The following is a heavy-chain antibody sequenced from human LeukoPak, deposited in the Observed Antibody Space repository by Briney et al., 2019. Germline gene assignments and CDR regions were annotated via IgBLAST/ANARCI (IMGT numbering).Heavy chain of an antibody. J-gene: IGHJ4*02. D-gene: IGHD6-19*01. V-gene: IGHV3-30*02. CDR3: AKDGPRSWSSGWYRSPKHFGY. CDR2: IRYDGSNK. CDR1: GFTFSSYG. Sequence: GGSLRLSCAASGFTFSSYGMHWVRQAPGKGLEWVAFIRYDGSNKYYADSVKGRFTISRDNSKNTLYLQMNSLRAEDTAVYYCAKDGPRSWSSGWYRSPKHFGYWGQGTLVTVSS.